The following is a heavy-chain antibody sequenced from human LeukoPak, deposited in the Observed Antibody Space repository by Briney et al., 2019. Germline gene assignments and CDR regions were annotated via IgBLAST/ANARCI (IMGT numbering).Heavy chain of an antibody. D-gene: IGHD2-8*01. J-gene: IGHJ4*02. CDR2: ISESGAGT. Sequence: GGSLRLSCAASGFTFSNYAMSWVRQAPGKGLEWVSAISESGAGTFYADSVKGRFTISRDNSKNTPFLQMNSLRVEDTAVYYCAKDHTKFYWGQGTLVTVSS. CDR3: AKDHTKFY. V-gene: IGHV3-23*01. CDR1: GFTFSNYA.